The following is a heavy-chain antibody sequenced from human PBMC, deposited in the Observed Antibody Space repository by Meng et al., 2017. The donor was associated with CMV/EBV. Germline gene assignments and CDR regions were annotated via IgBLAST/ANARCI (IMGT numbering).Heavy chain of an antibody. CDR3: ARDGGQWPGGSHYYYYYGMDV. J-gene: IGHJ6*02. Sequence: ASVKVSCKASGYTFTSYGISWVQQAPGQGLEWMGWISAYNGNTNYAQKLQGRVTMTTDTSTSTAYMELRSLRSDDTAVYYCARDGGQWPGGSHYYYYYGMDVWGQGTTVTVSS. CDR1: GYTFTSYG. V-gene: IGHV1-18*01. CDR2: ISAYNGNT. D-gene: IGHD6-19*01.